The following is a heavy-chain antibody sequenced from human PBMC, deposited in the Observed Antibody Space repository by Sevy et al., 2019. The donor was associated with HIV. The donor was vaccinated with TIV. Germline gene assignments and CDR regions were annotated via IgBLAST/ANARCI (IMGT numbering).Heavy chain of an antibody. CDR1: GFTFSDYS. CDR2: ISSTSDTI. D-gene: IGHD4-4*01. V-gene: IGHV3-48*02. Sequence: GGSLRLSCAASGFTFSDYSMNWVRQAPGKGLEWISYISSTSDTIYYADSVKGRFIISRDNAKNSLYLQMNSLRDEDTAVYYCARNSDYDYWGQGTLVTVSS. CDR3: ARNSDYDY. J-gene: IGHJ4*02.